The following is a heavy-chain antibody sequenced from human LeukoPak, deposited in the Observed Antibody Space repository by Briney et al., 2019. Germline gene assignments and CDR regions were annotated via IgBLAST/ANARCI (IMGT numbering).Heavy chain of an antibody. V-gene: IGHV4-39*01. CDR1: GGSISSSSYY. CDR3: SSNWFDP. J-gene: IGHJ5*02. CDR2: IYYSGST. Sequence: PSGTLSLTCTVSGGSISSSSYYWGWIRQPPGKELEWIGSIYYSGSTYYNPSLKSRVTISVDTSKNQFSLKLSSVTAADTAVYYCSSNWFDPWGQGTLVTVSS.